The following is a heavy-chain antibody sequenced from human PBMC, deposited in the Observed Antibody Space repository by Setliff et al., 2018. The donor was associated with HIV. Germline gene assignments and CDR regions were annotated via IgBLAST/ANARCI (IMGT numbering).Heavy chain of an antibody. CDR3: TRLWHENWGGVDY. J-gene: IGHJ4*02. Sequence: PGESLKISCKGSGYTFTGYWIGWVRQMPGKGLEWMGIIYPGDSDTRYSPSFQGQVTISADKSINTAYLQWSSLKASDTAMYYCTRLWHENWGGVDYWGQGTLVTVSS. CDR2: IYPGDSDT. CDR1: GYTFTGYW. V-gene: IGHV5-51*01. D-gene: IGHD3-16*01.